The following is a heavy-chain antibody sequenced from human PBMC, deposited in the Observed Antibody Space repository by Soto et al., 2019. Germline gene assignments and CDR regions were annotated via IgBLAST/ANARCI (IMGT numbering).Heavy chain of an antibody. V-gene: IGHV1-69*04. J-gene: IGHJ5*02. CDR2: IIPILGIA. CDR3: ARDLVGVVVGWFDP. CDR1: GGTFSSHT. Sequence: GASVKGSCKASGGTFSSHTISWGRQAPGQGLEWMGRIIPILGIANYAQKFQGRVTITADKSTSTAYMELSSLRSEDTAVYYCARDLVGVVVGWFDPWGQGTLVNVSS. D-gene: IGHD3-3*01.